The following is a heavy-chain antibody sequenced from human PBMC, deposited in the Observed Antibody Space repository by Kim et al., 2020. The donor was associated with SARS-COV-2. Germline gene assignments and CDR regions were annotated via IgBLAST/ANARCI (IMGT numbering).Heavy chain of an antibody. D-gene: IGHD3-3*01. Sequence: GGSLRLSCVGSGLTFSQYYMNWIRQAPGKGLEWVSDINSSGTVADYADSVKGRFTTSRDNSKNALYLQMNSLRAEDTAIYYCARIRFYYGMDVWGQGTAVTVSS. V-gene: IGHV3-11*03. J-gene: IGHJ6*02. CDR3: ARIRFYYGMDV. CDR2: INSSGTVA. CDR1: GLTFSQYY.